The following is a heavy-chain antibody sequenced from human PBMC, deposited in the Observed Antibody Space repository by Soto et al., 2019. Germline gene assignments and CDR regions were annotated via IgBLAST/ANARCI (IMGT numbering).Heavy chain of an antibody. CDR3: ARGGGVGVAGSAAFDM. Sequence: QLHLVQSGAVVKKPGASVTVSCSASGYPVTAYYMHWVRQAPGRGLEWMGGINPATGAAKYTQTFRGRATRTRDTSTSTVFMELSGLTSEDTAVFYCARGGGVGVAGSAAFDMWGQGTLVTVSS. CDR2: INPATGAA. V-gene: IGHV1-2*01. CDR1: GYPVTAYY. J-gene: IGHJ3*02. D-gene: IGHD3-3*01.